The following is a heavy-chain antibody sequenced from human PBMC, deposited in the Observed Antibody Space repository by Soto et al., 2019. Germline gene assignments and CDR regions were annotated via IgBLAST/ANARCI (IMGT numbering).Heavy chain of an antibody. V-gene: IGHV3-74*03. J-gene: IGHJ4*02. CDR2: INTDGTTT. Sequence: PGGSLRLSCAASGFTFETYAMHWVRQDPEKGLVWVSTINTDGTTTQYADSVKGRFTVTRDNAKNTLYLQMNSLRVEDTAVYFCVKDIFWGQCDYWGQGTLVTVSS. CDR1: GFTFETYA. D-gene: IGHD2-15*01. CDR3: VKDIFWGQCDY.